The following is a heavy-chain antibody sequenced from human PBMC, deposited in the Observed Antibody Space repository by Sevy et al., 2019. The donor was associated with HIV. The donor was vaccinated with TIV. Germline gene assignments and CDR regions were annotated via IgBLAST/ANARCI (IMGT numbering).Heavy chain of an antibody. D-gene: IGHD3-16*01. CDR3: ARGVITFWGVEEPLDY. V-gene: IGHV1-2*06. Sequence: ASVKVSCKASGYTFTGYYMHWVRQAPGQGLEWMGRINPNSGGTNYAQKFQGRVTMTRDTSISTAYMELSRLRSDDTAVYYCARGVITFWGVEEPLDYWGHGTLVTVSS. CDR1: GYTFTGYY. J-gene: IGHJ4*01. CDR2: INPNSGGT.